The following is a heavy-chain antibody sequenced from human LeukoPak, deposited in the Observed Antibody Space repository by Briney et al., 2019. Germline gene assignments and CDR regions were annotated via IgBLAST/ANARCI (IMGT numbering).Heavy chain of an antibody. CDR3: ARDDSVRDEAWWFNP. Sequence: GASVKVSCKAFGYTFTSNYMHWVRQAPGQGPEWIGVISPSGGSTTYAQKFQGRVTLTRDMSTSTDYLELSSLRSEDTAVYYCARDDSVRDEAWWFNPWGQGTLVTVSS. CDR2: ISPSGGST. J-gene: IGHJ5*02. V-gene: IGHV1-46*01. D-gene: IGHD5-24*01. CDR1: GYTFTSNY.